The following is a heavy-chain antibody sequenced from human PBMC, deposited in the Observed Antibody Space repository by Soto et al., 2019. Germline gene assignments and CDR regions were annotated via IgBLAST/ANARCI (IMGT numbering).Heavy chain of an antibody. CDR2: VSSTGTTI. D-gene: IGHD2-21*01. CDR3: ARRIAYCGSDCYYPFDY. J-gene: IGHJ4*02. CDR1: GFTFSGYS. V-gene: IGHV3-48*01. Sequence: GGSLRLSCAASGFTFSGYSMNWVRQAPGKGLEWLSYVSSTGTTIYYADSVKGRFTISRDNAKNSLYLQMNSLRAEDTAVYYCARRIAYCGSDCYYPFDYWGQGTLVTVSS.